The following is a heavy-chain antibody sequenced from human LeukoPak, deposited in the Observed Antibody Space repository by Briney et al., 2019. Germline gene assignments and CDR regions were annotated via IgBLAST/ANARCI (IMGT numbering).Heavy chain of an antibody. Sequence: ETLSLSCTVSGGSISSYYWSWIRQPPGKGLEWVANINQDGGENYYVDSVKGRFTISRDNAKNSLYLQMNSLRAEDTAVYYCARYCSGGSCFDYWGQGTLVTVSS. CDR1: GGSISSYY. J-gene: IGHJ4*02. CDR2: INQDGGEN. D-gene: IGHD2-15*01. V-gene: IGHV3-7*03. CDR3: ARYCSGGSCFDY.